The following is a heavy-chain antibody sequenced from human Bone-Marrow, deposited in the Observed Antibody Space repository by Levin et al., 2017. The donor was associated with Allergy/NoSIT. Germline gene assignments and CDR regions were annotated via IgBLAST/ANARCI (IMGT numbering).Heavy chain of an antibody. V-gene: IGHV3-48*02. CDR1: XLTFRSYT. Sequence: GESLKISCAAXXLTFRSYTKKRGGQGPGKGLEWVSYISSSSSTIYYADSVKGRFTISRDNAKNSLYLQMNSLRDEDTAVYYCARGRYSSVWGDYWGQGTLVTVSS. J-gene: IGHJ4*02. CDR2: ISSSSSTI. D-gene: IGHD6-19*01. CDR3: ARGRYSSVWGDY.